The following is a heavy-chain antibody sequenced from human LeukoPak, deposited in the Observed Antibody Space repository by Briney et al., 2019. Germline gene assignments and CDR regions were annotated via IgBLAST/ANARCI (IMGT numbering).Heavy chain of an antibody. Sequence: SGTLSLTCTVSGGSISSYYWSWIRQPPGKGLEWIGYIYYSGSTNYNPSLKSRVSISVDTSKNQFSLKLSSVTAADTAVYYCARDLRGGADYGMDVWGQGTTVTVSS. J-gene: IGHJ6*02. CDR3: ARDLRGGADYGMDV. CDR2: IYYSGST. CDR1: GGSISSYY. D-gene: IGHD1-26*01. V-gene: IGHV4-59*01.